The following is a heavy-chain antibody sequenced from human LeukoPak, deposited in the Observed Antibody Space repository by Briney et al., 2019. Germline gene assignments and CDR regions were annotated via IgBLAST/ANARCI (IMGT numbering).Heavy chain of an antibody. J-gene: IGHJ4*02. D-gene: IGHD2-2*01. Sequence: HPGGSLSLSCAASGFTFSSYAMSWVRQAPGKGLEWVSAISGSGGSTYYAASVKGRFTISRDNSKNTLYLQMNSLRAEDTAVYYCAKDPGGGLVAGYFDYWGQGTLVTVSS. CDR3: AKDPGGGLVAGYFDY. V-gene: IGHV3-23*01. CDR1: GFTFSSYA. CDR2: ISGSGGST.